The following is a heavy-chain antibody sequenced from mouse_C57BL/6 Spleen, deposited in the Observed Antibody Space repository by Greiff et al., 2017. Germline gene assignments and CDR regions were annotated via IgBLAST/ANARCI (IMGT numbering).Heavy chain of an antibody. V-gene: IGHV2-9*01. J-gene: IGHJ1*03. CDR3: AKHVEGYGKGYFDV. CDR1: GFSLTSYG. D-gene: IGHD1-1*02. Sequence: QVQLKESGPGLVAPSQSLSITCTVSGFSLTSYGVDWVRQPPGQGLEWLGVIWGGGSTNYNSALMSRLSISKDNSKSQVFLKINSLQTDDTAMYYCAKHVEGYGKGYFDVWGTGTTVTVSS. CDR2: IWGGGST.